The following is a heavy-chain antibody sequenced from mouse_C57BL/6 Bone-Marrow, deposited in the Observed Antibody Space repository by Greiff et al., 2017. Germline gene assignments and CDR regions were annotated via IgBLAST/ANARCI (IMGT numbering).Heavy chain of an antibody. CDR3: ARREDIYGNYVGDY. D-gene: IGHD2-1*01. CDR1: GYTFTDYY. V-gene: IGHV1-76*01. CDR2: IYPGSGNT. Sequence: QVQLQQSGAELVRPGASVKLSCKASGYTFTDYYINWVKQRPGQGLEWIARIYPGSGNTYYNEKFKGKATLTAEKSSSTAYMQLSSLTSEDSAVYFCARREDIYGNYVGDYWGQGTSVTVSS. J-gene: IGHJ4*01.